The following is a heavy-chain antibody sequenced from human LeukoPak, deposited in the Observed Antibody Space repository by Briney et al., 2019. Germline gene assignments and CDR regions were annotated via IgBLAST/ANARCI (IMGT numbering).Heavy chain of an antibody. V-gene: IGHV4-61*02. CDR3: ARETRDYDILTGYETIYYFDY. CDR1: GGSISSGSYY. J-gene: IGHJ4*02. CDR2: IYTSGST. Sequence: TSETLSLTCTVSGGSISSGSYYWSWIRQPAGKGLEWIGRIYTSGSTNYNPSLKSRVTISVDTSKNQFSLKLSSVTAADTAVYYCARETRDYDILTGYETIYYFDYWGQGTLVTVSS. D-gene: IGHD3-9*01.